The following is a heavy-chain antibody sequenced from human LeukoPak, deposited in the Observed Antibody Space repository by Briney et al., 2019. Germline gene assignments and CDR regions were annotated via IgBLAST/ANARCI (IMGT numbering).Heavy chain of an antibody. CDR3: ARGERGITIFGVVIIGDAFDI. V-gene: IGHV4-34*01. CDR2: INHSGST. Sequence: SETLSLTCAVYGGSFSGYYWSWIRKPPGKGLEWIGEINHSGSTNYNPSLKSRVTISVDTSKNRFSLKLSSVTAADTAVYYCARGERGITIFGVVIIGDAFDIWGQGTMVTVSS. J-gene: IGHJ3*02. D-gene: IGHD3-3*01. CDR1: GGSFSGYY.